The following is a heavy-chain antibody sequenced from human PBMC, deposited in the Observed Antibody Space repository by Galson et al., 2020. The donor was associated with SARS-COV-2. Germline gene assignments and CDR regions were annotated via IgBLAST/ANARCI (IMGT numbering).Heavy chain of an antibody. J-gene: IGHJ4*02. Sequence: GGSLRLSCAASGFTFSSYAMHWVRQAPGKGLEWVTFISSDGGRKYYADSVKGRFTISRDNSKSTLYLQMNSLRADDTAVYYCTRDGGLRLXXXXYWGQGTLVT. CDR1: GFTFSSYA. CDR3: TRDGGLRLXXXXY. V-gene: IGHV3-30*01. CDR2: ISSDGGRK. D-gene: IGHD3-3*01.